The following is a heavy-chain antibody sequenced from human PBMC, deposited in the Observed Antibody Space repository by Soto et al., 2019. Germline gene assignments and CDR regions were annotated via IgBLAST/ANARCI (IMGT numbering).Heavy chain of an antibody. CDR1: GCSISSSSYY. CDR2: IYYSGST. Sequence: SETLSLTCTASGCSISSSSYYWGWIRQPPGKGLEWIGSIYYSGSTYYNPSLKSRVTISVDTSKNQFSLKLSSVTAADTAVYYCARHLRPYSSSSYFDYWGQGTLVTVSS. CDR3: ARHLRPYSSSSYFDY. J-gene: IGHJ4*02. V-gene: IGHV4-39*01. D-gene: IGHD6-6*01.